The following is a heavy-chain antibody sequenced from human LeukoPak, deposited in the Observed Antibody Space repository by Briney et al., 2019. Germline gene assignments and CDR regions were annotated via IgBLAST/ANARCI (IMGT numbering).Heavy chain of an antibody. CDR3: ARDRRYCSSTSCYQGFDY. J-gene: IGHJ4*02. D-gene: IGHD2-2*01. V-gene: IGHV4-4*02. Sequence: PSETLSLTCAVSGGSISSSNWWSWVRQPPGKGLEWIGEIYHSGSTNYNPSLKSRVTISVDKSKNQFSLKLSSVTAADTAVYYCARDRRYCSSTSCYQGFDYWGQGTLVTVSS. CDR2: IYHSGST. CDR1: GGSISSSNW.